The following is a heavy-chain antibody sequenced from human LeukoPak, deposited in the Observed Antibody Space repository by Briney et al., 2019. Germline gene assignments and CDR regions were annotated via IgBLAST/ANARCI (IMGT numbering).Heavy chain of an antibody. D-gene: IGHD5-24*01. V-gene: IGHV4-34*01. CDR1: GGSFSGYY. Sequence: PSETLSLTCAVYGGSFSGYYWSWIRQPPGKGLEWIGEINHSGSTNYNPSLKSRVTISVDTSKNQFSLKLSSVTAADTAVYYCAREMATIRYFDYWGQGTLVTVSS. CDR3: AREMATIRYFDY. J-gene: IGHJ4*02. CDR2: INHSGST.